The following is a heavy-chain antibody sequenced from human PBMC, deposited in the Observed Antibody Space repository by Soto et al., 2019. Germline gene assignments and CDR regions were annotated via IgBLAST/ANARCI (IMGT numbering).Heavy chain of an antibody. CDR3: AADEIGRRFSDETIYAFDI. D-gene: IGHD3-3*01. CDR2: IVVGSGNT. Sequence: ASVKVSCKASGFTFTSSAMQWVRQARGQRLEWIGWIVVGSGNTNYAQKFQERVTITRDMSTSTAYMELSSLRSEDTAVYYCAADEIGRRFSDETIYAFDIWGQGTMVTVSS. V-gene: IGHV1-58*02. CDR1: GFTFTSSA. J-gene: IGHJ3*02.